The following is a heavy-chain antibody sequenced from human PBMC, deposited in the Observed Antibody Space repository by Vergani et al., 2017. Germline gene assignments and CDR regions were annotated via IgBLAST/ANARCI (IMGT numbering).Heavy chain of an antibody. J-gene: IGHJ4*02. CDR2: ISGSGGST. CDR1: GFTFDDYA. V-gene: IGHV3-23*04. Sequence: EVQLVESGGGVVQPGGSLRLSCAASGFTFDDYAMSWVRQAPGKGLEWVSAISGSGGSTYYADSVKGRFTISRDNSKNTLYLQMNSLRAEDTAVYYCAKAKGHYYYDSSGYDLDYWGQGTLVTVSS. CDR3: AKAKGHYYYDSSGYDLDY. D-gene: IGHD3-22*01.